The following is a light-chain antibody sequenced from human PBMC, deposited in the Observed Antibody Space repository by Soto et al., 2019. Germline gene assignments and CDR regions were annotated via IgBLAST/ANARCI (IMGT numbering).Light chain of an antibody. CDR1: QSVSSN. J-gene: IGKJ5*01. CDR3: QQYHNWPPIT. Sequence: EIVLPQSPATPSMSPGERATLSCRASQSVSSNLAWYQQKPGQATRLLIYGASTRATGIPARFSGSGSGTEFTLTISNLQSEDFAVYFCQQYHNWPPITFGQGTRLEI. CDR2: GAS. V-gene: IGKV3D-15*01.